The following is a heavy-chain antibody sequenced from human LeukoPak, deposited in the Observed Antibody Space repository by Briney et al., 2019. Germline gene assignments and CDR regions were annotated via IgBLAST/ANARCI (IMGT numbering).Heavy chain of an antibody. D-gene: IGHD3-22*01. CDR2: INPSGGST. Sequence: ASVKVSCKASGYTFTSYYMHWVRQAPGQGLEWMGIINPSGGSTSYAQKFQGRVTMTRDTSTSTVYMELRSLRSEDTAVYYCARDDRSGYYFDYWGQGTLVTVSS. CDR1: GYTFTSYY. V-gene: IGHV1-46*01. CDR3: ARDDRSGYYFDY. J-gene: IGHJ4*02.